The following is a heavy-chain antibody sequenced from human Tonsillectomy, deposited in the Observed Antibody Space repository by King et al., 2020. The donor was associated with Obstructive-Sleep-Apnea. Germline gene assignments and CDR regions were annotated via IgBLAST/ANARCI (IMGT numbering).Heavy chain of an antibody. CDR1: GFTFSSYG. D-gene: IGHD3-9*01. CDR3: AKTRDFDWPFDY. J-gene: IGHJ4*02. Sequence: VQLVESGGGVVQPGRSLRLSCAASGFTFSSYGMHWVRQAPGKGLEWGAVVSYDGVTKHYADSVKGRLTITRDNSKNTLYLQMNTLRAEETAVYYCAKTRDFDWPFDYWGQGTLVTVSS. V-gene: IGHV3-30*18. CDR2: VSYDGVTK.